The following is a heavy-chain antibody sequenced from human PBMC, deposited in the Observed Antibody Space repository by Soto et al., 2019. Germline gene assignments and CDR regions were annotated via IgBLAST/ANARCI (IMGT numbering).Heavy chain of an antibody. J-gene: IGHJ2*01. CDR2: IYYSGST. CDR3: ARVFDSSSSWYGGYFDL. CDR1: GGSISSGGHY. V-gene: IGHV4-31*03. Sequence: SETLSLTCTVSGGSISSGGHYWSWIRQHPGRGLEWIGYIYYSGSTYYNPSLKSRVTISVDTSKNQFSLKLSSVTAADTAVYYCARVFDSSSSWYGGYFDLWGRGTLVTVSS. D-gene: IGHD6-13*01.